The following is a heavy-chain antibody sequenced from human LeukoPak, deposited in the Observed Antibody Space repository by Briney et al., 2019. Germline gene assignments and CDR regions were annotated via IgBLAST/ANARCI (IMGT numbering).Heavy chain of an antibody. Sequence: PGGSLRLSCAVSGFTFTNYYMSWVRQAPGKGLEWVANINQVGTETFYVDSVKGRFTISRDNAKNSLYLQMSSLRAEDTAVYYCAQLLLWGPTAWGQGTLVTVSS. CDR1: GFTFTNYY. D-gene: IGHD2-15*01. J-gene: IGHJ4*02. V-gene: IGHV3-7*01. CDR3: AQLLLWGPTA. CDR2: INQVGTET.